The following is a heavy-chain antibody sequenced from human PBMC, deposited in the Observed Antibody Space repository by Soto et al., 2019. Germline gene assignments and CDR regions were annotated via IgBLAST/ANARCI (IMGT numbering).Heavy chain of an antibody. D-gene: IGHD6-19*01. V-gene: IGHV3-30*18. CDR3: AKDLSVVAVAGSPLAS. CDR2: ISNDGSFK. J-gene: IGHJ5*02. Sequence: GGSLRLSCAASGFTFSSYGMHWVRQAPGKGLEWVALISNDGSFKYYVDSVKGRFTISRDNSKNSLYLQMNSLRVEDTATYYCAKDLSVVAVAGSPLASWGQGALVTVSS. CDR1: GFTFSSYG.